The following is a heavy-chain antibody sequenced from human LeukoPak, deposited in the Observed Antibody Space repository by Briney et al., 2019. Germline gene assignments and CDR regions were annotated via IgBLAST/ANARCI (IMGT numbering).Heavy chain of an antibody. Sequence: SQTLSLTCAISGDSVSSNSAAWNWIRQSPSRGLEWLGRTYYGSKWYNDYAVSVQSRITINPDTSKNQFSLRLSSVTAADTAVYYCARLFGKDNWFDPWGQGTLVTVSS. D-gene: IGHD3-10*02. J-gene: IGHJ5*02. CDR2: TYYGSKWYN. CDR3: ARLFGKDNWFDP. CDR1: GDSVSSNSAA. V-gene: IGHV6-1*01.